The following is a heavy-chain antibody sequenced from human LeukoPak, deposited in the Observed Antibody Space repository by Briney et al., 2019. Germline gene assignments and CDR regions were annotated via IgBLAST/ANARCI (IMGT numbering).Heavy chain of an antibody. V-gene: IGHV3-33*01. CDR3: ARDLSSWTPGY. Sequence: GGSLRLSCAASGFSFSSYGMHWVRQAPGKGLEWVAVIWSDGSNKDYADSVKGRFTISRDESKNTLYLQMNSLRAEDTALYYCARDLSSWTPGYWGQGTLVTVSS. CDR2: IWSDGSNK. D-gene: IGHD6-13*01. J-gene: IGHJ4*02. CDR1: GFSFSSYG.